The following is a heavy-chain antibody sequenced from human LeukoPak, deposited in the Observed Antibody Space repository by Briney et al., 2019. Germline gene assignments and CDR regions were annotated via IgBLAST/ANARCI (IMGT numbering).Heavy chain of an antibody. D-gene: IGHD5-18*01. CDR1: GGSISSYY. V-gene: IGHV4-4*07. J-gene: IGHJ4*02. CDR3: ARDTSGYSYGSYFDY. CDR2: IYTSGST. Sequence: SETLSLTCTVSGGSISSYYWSWVRQPAGKGLEWIGRIYTSGSTNYNPSLTSRVTMSVDTSKNQFSLKLSSVTAADTAVYYCARDTSGYSYGSYFDYWGQGTLVTVSS.